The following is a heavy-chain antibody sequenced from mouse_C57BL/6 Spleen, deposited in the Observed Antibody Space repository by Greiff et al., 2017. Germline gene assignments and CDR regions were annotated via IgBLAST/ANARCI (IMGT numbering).Heavy chain of an antibody. D-gene: IGHD1-1*01. CDR1: GFSLTSYG. J-gene: IGHJ2*01. CDR2: IWSGGST. CDR3: ASYYGSGGFDY. V-gene: IGHV2-2*01. Sequence: QVQLKESGPGLVQPSQSLSISCTVSGFSLTSYGVHWVRQSPGKGLEWLGVIWSGGSTAYNAAFISRLSISKDNSKSQVFFKMNSLQADDTAIYYCASYYGSGGFDYWGQGTTLTVSS.